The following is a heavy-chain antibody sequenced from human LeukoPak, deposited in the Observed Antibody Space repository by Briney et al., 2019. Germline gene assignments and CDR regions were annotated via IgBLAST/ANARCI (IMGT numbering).Heavy chain of an antibody. CDR1: GFTFSSYG. J-gene: IGHJ1*01. V-gene: IGHV3-30*18. Sequence: GRSLRLSCAASGFTFSSYGMHWVRQAPGKGLEWVAVISYDGSNKYYADSVKGRFTISRDNSKNTLYLQMNSLRAEDTAVYYCANGIGYCSGGSCYSLAEYFQHWGRGTLVTVSS. D-gene: IGHD2-15*01. CDR2: ISYDGSNK. CDR3: ANGIGYCSGGSCYSLAEYFQH.